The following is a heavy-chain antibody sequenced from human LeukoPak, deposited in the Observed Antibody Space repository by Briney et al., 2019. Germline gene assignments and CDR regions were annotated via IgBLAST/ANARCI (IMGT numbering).Heavy chain of an antibody. V-gene: IGHV3-23*01. J-gene: IGHJ6*02. D-gene: IGHD6-13*01. CDR3: AKAASSSWPSYYYGMDV. CDR1: GFIFSSYS. Sequence: GALRLSCAASGFIFSSYSMSWVRQAPGKGLEWVSVITGSGGNTYYADSVKGRFTISKDNSKNTVYLQMSSLRVDDTAVYYCAKAASSSWPSYYYGMDVWGQGTTVTVTS. CDR2: ITGSGGNT.